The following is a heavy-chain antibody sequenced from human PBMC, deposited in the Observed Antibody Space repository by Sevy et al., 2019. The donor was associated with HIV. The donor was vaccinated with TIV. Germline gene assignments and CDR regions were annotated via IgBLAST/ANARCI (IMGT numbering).Heavy chain of an antibody. CDR1: GFTFSSYA. D-gene: IGHD6-13*01. V-gene: IGHV3-30-3*01. Sequence: GGSLRLSCAASGFTFSSYAMQWVRQAPGKGLEWVALISHDGSNKYYADSVKGRFTISRDSSKNTLSLQMNSLRVEDTAVYYCARVAASGLYHVDYWGQGTLFTVSS. CDR3: ARVAASGLYHVDY. J-gene: IGHJ4*02. CDR2: ISHDGSNK.